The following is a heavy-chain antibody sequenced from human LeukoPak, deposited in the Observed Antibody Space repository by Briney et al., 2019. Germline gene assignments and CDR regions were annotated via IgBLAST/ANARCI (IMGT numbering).Heavy chain of an antibody. J-gene: IGHJ6*03. D-gene: IGHD3-10*01. CDR2: ISGSGGST. CDR1: GFTFSSYA. V-gene: IGHV3-23*01. CDR3: ARVLSGRGSLYDYYYYMDV. Sequence: GGSLRLSCAASGFTFSSYAMSWVRQAPGKGLEWVSAISGSGGSTYYADSVKGRFTISRDISKNTLYLQMNSLRAEDTAVYYCARVLSGRGSLYDYYYYMDVWGKGTTVTISS.